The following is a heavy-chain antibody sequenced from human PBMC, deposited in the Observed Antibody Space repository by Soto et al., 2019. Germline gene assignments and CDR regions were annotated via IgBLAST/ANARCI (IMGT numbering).Heavy chain of an antibody. Sequence: QVQLVESGGGVVQPGRSLRLSCAASGFTFSNYGMHWVRQAPGKGLEWVAVIWYDGSNKYYADSVKGRFTISRDNSMDMLYLQMNSLRVEDTAVYYCARDRDGYKSGFDLWGQGTLVTVSS. CDR2: IWYDGSNK. CDR3: ARDRDGYKSGFDL. CDR1: GFTFSNYG. D-gene: IGHD5-12*01. V-gene: IGHV3-33*01. J-gene: IGHJ4*02.